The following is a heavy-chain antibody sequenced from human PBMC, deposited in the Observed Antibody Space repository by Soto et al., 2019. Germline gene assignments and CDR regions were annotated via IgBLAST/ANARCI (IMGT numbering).Heavy chain of an antibody. D-gene: IGHD3-3*01. V-gene: IGHV4-30-4*01. J-gene: IGHJ1*01. CDR3: ARASDDSRSGYQLFAV. CDR2: IHYTGST. CDR1: GYSIRTSDDN. Sequence: SETLSPTCSVSGYSIRTSDDNWSWIRQPPGKGLEWTGYIHYTGSTYHNPSLKSRVTMSIDRSKNQFSLRLKSVAATDTAVYFCARASDDSRSGYQLFAVWGQGTL.